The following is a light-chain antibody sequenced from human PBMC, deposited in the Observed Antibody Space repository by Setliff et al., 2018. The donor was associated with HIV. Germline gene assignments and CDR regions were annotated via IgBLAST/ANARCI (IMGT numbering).Light chain of an antibody. CDR1: SSDVGGYNY. V-gene: IGLV2-14*01. CDR2: DVS. Sequence: QSVLTQPASVSGSPGQSITISCTGTSSDVGGYNYVSWYQQHPGKAPKFMIYDVSKRPSGVSNRFSGSKSGNTASLTISGLQAEDEADYCCSSYTSSSTYVFGTGTKVTVL. CDR3: SSYTSSSTYV. J-gene: IGLJ1*01.